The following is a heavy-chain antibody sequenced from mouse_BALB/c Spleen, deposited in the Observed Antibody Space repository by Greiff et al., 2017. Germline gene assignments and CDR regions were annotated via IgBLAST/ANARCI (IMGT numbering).Heavy chain of an antibody. J-gene: IGHJ4*01. CDR1: CYPFTSYC. V-gene: IGHV1S81*02. CDR3: TRQCGYPTFYAMDY. Sequence: QVQLHQSGAELVTPGASVKLSCKASCYPFTSYCMYWVTPSPGQGLEWIGELNSSNGGTNFSEKFKSKATLAGDKSSSTAYMQISSLTSEDSAVYYCTRQCGYPTFYAMDYWGQGTSVTVSS. CDR2: LNSSNGGT.